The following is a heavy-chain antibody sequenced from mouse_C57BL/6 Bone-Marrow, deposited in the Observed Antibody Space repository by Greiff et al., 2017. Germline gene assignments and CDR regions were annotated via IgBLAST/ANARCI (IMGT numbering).Heavy chain of an antibody. D-gene: IGHD2-10*02. V-gene: IGHV5-4*03. J-gene: IGHJ3*01. Sequence: EVKLMESGGGLVKPGGSLKLSCAASGFTFSSYAMSWVRQTPEKRLEWVATISDGGSYTYYPDNVKGRFTISRDNAKNNLYLQMSHLKSEDTAMYYGARVWRRAWFAYWGQGTLVTVSA. CDR1: GFTFSSYA. CDR2: ISDGGSYT. CDR3: ARVWRRAWFAY.